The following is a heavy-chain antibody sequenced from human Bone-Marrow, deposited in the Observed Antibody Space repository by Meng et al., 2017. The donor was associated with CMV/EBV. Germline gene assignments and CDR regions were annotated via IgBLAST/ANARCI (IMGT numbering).Heavy chain of an antibody. V-gene: IGHV1-18*01. CDR3: ARGPGGWLQLPPEYFQH. CDR1: GYTFSNFA. D-gene: IGHD5-24*01. CDR2: ITVYNGKT. Sequence: ASVKVSCKSSGYTFSNFAVSWVRQAPGQGLEWMGWITVYNGKTKSAQKFQGRVTITTDESTSTAYMELSSLRSEDTAVYYCARGPGGWLQLPPEYFQHWGQGTLVTVSS. J-gene: IGHJ1*01.